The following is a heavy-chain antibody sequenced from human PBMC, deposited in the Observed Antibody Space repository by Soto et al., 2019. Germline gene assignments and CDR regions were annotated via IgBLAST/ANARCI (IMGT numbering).Heavy chain of an antibody. Sequence: EVQLVESGGGLVQPGRSLRLSCAASGFTFDDYAMHWVRQAPGKGLEWVSGISWNSGSIGYADSVKGRFTTSRDNAKNSLYLQMNSLRAEDTALYYCAKEIAAMDTTVDYWGQGTLVTVSS. J-gene: IGHJ4*02. CDR3: AKEIAAMDTTVDY. D-gene: IGHD5-18*01. CDR1: GFTFDDYA. V-gene: IGHV3-9*01. CDR2: ISWNSGSI.